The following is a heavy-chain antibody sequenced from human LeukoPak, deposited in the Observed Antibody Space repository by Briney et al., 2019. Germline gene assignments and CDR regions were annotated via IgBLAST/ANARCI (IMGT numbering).Heavy chain of an antibody. V-gene: IGHV3-7*05. CDR2: TKHDGSET. CDR1: GFTFSSIW. CDR3: AKVGDDAFDI. Sequence: PGGSLRLSCATSGFTFSSIWMSWVRQAPGKGLEWVANTKHDGSETNYVDSVKGRFTISRDNSKSTVYLQMNSLRAEDTAVYYCAKVGDDAFDIWGQGTMVTVSS. J-gene: IGHJ3*02.